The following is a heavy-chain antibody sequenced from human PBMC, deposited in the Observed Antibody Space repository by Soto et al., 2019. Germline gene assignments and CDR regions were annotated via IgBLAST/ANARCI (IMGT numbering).Heavy chain of an antibody. J-gene: IGHJ6*02. CDR2: IYHSGST. V-gene: IGHV4-59*06. CDR1: GGSISSYY. Sequence: SETLSLTCTVSGGSISSYYWSWIRQPPGKGLEWIGYIYHSGSTYYNPSLKSRVTISVDTSKNQFSLKLSSVTAADTAVYYCARVFGFGGMDVWGQGTTVTVSS. D-gene: IGHD3-10*01. CDR3: ARVFGFGGMDV.